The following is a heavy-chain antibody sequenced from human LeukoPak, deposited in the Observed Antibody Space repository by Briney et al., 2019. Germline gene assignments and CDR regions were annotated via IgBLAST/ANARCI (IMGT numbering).Heavy chain of an antibody. CDR3: ARAASYYYGSGSYA. V-gene: IGHV3-23*01. D-gene: IGHD3-10*01. Sequence: GSLRLSCAASGFTFSSYGMSWVRQAPGKGLEWVSAISGSGGSTHYADSVKGRFTISRDNAKNSLYLQMNSLRAEDTAVYYCARAASYYYGSGSYAWGQGTLVTVSS. CDR1: GFTFSSYG. CDR2: ISGSGGST. J-gene: IGHJ5*02.